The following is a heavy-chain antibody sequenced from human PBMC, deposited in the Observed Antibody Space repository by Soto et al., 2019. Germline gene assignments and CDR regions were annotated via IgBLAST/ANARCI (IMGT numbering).Heavy chain of an antibody. J-gene: IGHJ6*03. D-gene: IGHD3-10*01. CDR3: ARHPMRPGSGMDYYYYYMDV. V-gene: IGHV4-39*01. Sequence: SETLSLTCTVSGGSISSSSYYWGWIRQPPGKGLERIGSIYYSGSTYYNPSLKSRVTISVDTSKNQFSLKLSSVTAADTAVYYCARHPMRPGSGMDYYYYYMDVWGKGTTVTVSS. CDR2: IYYSGST. CDR1: GGSISSSSYY.